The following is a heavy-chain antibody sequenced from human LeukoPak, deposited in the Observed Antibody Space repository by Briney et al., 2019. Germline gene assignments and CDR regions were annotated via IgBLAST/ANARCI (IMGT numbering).Heavy chain of an antibody. CDR2: IYHGGST. CDR1: GYSISSGYY. J-gene: IGHJ4*02. CDR3: ARDLASCAGDCYSDGFDY. D-gene: IGHD2-21*02. Sequence: PSETLSLTCTVSGYSISSGYYWGWIRQSPGKGLEWIGSIYHGGSTYYNPSLRSRVIVSVDASKNHFSLKMSSVTAADTAVYYCARDLASCAGDCYSDGFDYWGQGALVTVSS. V-gene: IGHV4-38-2*02.